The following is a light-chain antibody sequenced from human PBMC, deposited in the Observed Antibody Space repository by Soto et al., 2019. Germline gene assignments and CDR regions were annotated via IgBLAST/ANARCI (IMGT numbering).Light chain of an antibody. CDR2: GAS. CDR3: QQYGSSPPT. J-gene: IGKJ1*01. CDR1: QSVSSSY. V-gene: IGKV3-20*01. Sequence: EIVLTQSPGTLSLSPGERDTLSCRASQSVSSSYLAWYQQKPGQAPRLLIYGASSRATGILDRFSGSGSGTDFTLTISRLEPEDFAVYYCQQYGSSPPTFGQGTKVEIK.